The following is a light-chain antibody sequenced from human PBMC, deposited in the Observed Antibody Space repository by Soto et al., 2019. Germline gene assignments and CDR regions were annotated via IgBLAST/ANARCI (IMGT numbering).Light chain of an antibody. Sequence: QSVLTQPASVSGSLGQSITISCTGTSNDVGGYNYVSWYQQHPGKAPKLMIYAVSNRPSGVSNRFSGSKSGNTASLTISGLQAEDESDYYCSSYTSINTRRVVFGGGTKVTVL. V-gene: IGLV2-14*01. J-gene: IGLJ2*01. CDR1: SNDVGGYNY. CDR2: AVS. CDR3: SSYTSINTRRVV.